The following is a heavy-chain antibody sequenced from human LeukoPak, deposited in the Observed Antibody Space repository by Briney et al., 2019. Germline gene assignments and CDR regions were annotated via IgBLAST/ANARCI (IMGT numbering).Heavy chain of an antibody. CDR1: GYTFTGYY. Sequence: ASVKVSCKASGYTFTGYYMHWVRQAPGQGLEGMGWINPNSGGTNYAQKFQGRVTMTRDTSISTAYMELSRLRSDDTAVYYCARVVYSSGWYSTYYFDYWGQGTLVTVSS. CDR3: ARVVYSSGWYSTYYFDY. CDR2: INPNSGGT. J-gene: IGHJ4*02. D-gene: IGHD6-19*01. V-gene: IGHV1-2*02.